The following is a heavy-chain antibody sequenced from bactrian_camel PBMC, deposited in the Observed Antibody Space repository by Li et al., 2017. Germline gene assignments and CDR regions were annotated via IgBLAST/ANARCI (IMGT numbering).Heavy chain of an antibody. CDR1: GFTFDDFA. J-gene: IGHJ4*01. D-gene: IGHD2*01. V-gene: IGHV3S65*01. Sequence: QLVESGGGSVQTGGSLRLSCSASGFTFDDFAMGWIRQAPGKEREGVAAIDSDGAASYADSVKGRFTISKGNARNILYLQMNSLKLEDTAMYYCAADFGPYCSGSYLARRANFEGQGTQVTVS. CDR2: IDSDGAA.